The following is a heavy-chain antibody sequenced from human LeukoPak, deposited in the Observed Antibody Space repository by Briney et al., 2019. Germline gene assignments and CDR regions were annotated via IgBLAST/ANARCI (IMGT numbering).Heavy chain of an antibody. CDR2: IQPDGNDK. J-gene: IGHJ4*02. CDR3: AKRDGVTEFDY. D-gene: IGHD2-21*02. CDR1: RFTFSLYS. Sequence: PGGSLRLSCAASRFTFSLYSMTWVRQAPGKGLEWVALIQPDGNDKYYTDSVKGRFTVSRDNSKNTLYLQLNSLRAEDTAIYYCAKRDGVTEFDYWGQGTLVTVSS. V-gene: IGHV3-30*02.